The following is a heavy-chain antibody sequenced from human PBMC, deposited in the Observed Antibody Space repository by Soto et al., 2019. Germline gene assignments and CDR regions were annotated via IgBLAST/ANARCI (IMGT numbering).Heavy chain of an antibody. CDR1: GVSLSSGYHC. D-gene: IGHD3-22*01. CDR2: IYHSGTT. Sequence: PSETLSLTCTVSGVSLSSGYHCWSWDSPPPGKGLEWIAYIYHSGTTYFNPSLKSRVTMSVDTSKSQFSLRLSSVTAADTAVYYCATYYDSSGPTFDYWGQGALVTVSS. J-gene: IGHJ4*02. V-gene: IGHV4-30-4*01. CDR3: ATYYDSSGPTFDY.